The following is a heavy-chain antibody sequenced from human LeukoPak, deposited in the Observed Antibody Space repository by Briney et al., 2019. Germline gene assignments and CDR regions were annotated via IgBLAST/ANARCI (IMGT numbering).Heavy chain of an antibody. CDR2: VYNNGST. CDR1: GASVSSHY. Sequence: SETLSLTCSVSGASVSSHYWNWIRQPPGKGLEWIGYVYNNGSTTYNPSLKSRVTISVDTSKNQFSLKLSSVIAADTAVYYCAKAGGGRPFDFWGQGTLVTVFS. J-gene: IGHJ4*02. CDR3: AKAGGGRPFDF. D-gene: IGHD2-15*01. V-gene: IGHV4-59*02.